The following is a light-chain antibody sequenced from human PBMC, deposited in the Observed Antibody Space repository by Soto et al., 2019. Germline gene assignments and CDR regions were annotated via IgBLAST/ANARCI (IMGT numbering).Light chain of an antibody. J-gene: IGKJ2*01. Sequence: EVVLTQSPATLSLSPGERATLSCRASENVRTFVDWYQQKPGQAPRLLIHGASNRATGIPARFSGSGSGTDFTLTISNLEPEDFAVYYCQQYGDWPPDTFGQGTKVEI. CDR1: ENVRTF. CDR3: QQYGDWPPDT. CDR2: GAS. V-gene: IGKV3-11*01.